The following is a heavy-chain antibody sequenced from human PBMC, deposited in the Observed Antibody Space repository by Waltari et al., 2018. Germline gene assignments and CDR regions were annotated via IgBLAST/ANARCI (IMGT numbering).Heavy chain of an antibody. CDR2: INYDGSQK. D-gene: IGHD2-2*01. CDR3: AKSRGFEY. Sequence: EVQLVESGGGLVRPGGSLRLSCGASGFTVSRYWMSWVRQTPGKGLEWVANINYDGSQKYYVDSVKGRFTISRDNAKNAVYLQMNSLRVEDTAVYYCAKSRGFEYWGQGTLITVSS. J-gene: IGHJ4*02. V-gene: IGHV3-7*01. CDR1: GFTVSRYW.